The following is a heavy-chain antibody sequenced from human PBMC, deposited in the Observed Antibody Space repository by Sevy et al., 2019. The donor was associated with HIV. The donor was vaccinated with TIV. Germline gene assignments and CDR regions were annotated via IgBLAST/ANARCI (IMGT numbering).Heavy chain of an antibody. Sequence: SENLSLTCTVSGGSISSTSYYWGWIRQPPGKGLEWIGSIYYSGSTYYNPSLKSRVTISVDTSKNQFSLKLSSVTAADPAVYYCARHGGQWLVARWFDPWGQGTLVTVSS. CDR1: GGSISSTSYY. D-gene: IGHD6-19*01. CDR3: ARHGGQWLVARWFDP. V-gene: IGHV4-39*01. CDR2: IYYSGST. J-gene: IGHJ5*02.